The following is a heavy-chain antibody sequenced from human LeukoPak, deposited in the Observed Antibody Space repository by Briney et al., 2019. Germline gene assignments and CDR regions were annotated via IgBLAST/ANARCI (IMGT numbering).Heavy chain of an antibody. V-gene: IGHV7-4-1*02. CDR3: ARDSRGGHSGFDY. Sequence: ASVKVSCKASGYRFSSYYLIWVRQAPGQGLEWMGWINTNTGNPTYAQGFTGRFVFSLDTSVSTAYLQISSLKAEDTAVYYCARDSRGGHSGFDYWGQGTLVTVSS. D-gene: IGHD4-23*01. CDR1: GYRFSSYY. J-gene: IGHJ4*02. CDR2: INTNTGNP.